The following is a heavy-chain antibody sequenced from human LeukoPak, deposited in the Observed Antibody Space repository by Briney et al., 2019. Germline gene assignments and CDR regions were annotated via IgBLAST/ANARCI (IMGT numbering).Heavy chain of an antibody. V-gene: IGHV3-30*18. CDR2: ISYDGSNK. CDR1: GFTFSNYG. CDR3: ANGYYYGSGSYYKEAFDI. Sequence: GGSLRLSCAASGFTFSNYGMHWVRQAPGKGLEWVVVISYDGSNKYYADSVKGRFTISRDNSKNTLYLQMNSLRAEDTAMYYCANGYYYGSGSYYKEAFDIWGQGTMVTVSS. J-gene: IGHJ3*02. D-gene: IGHD3-10*01.